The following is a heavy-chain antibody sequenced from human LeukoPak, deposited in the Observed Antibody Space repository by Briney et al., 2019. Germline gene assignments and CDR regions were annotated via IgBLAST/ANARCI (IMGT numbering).Heavy chain of an antibody. CDR2: MNPYTGDR. J-gene: IGHJ4*02. CDR3: ARTTSLTASGYDC. V-gene: IGHV1-8*03. D-gene: IGHD2-21*02. CDR1: GYSFTTYH. Sequence: EASVKVSCKTSGYSFTTYHINWVRQASGQGLEWLGWMNPYTGDRGYAQRFQGRLSITSDTSISTAYMELGSLKSDDTAVYFCARTTSLTASGYDCWGQGTLVTVSS.